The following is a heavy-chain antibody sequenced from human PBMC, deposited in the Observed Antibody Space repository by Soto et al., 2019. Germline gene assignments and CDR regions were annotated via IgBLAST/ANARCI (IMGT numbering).Heavy chain of an antibody. D-gene: IGHD3-9*01. CDR2: IYHSGST. V-gene: IGHV4-38-2*01. Sequence: SETLSLTCAVSGYSISTGFNWGWIRQPPGKGLEWIGSIYHSGSTYYNLSLKSRVTISADTSKNQFSLKLNSVTAADTAVYYCDRVDILTVYGCMDVWGQGTTVTVSS. CDR3: DRVDILTVYGCMDV. CDR1: GYSISTGFN. J-gene: IGHJ6*02.